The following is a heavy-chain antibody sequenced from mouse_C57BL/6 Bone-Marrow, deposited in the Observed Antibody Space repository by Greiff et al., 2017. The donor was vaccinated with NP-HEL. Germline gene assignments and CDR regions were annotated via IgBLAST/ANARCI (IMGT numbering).Heavy chain of an antibody. CDR1: GYSFTSYY. J-gene: IGHJ2*01. CDR3: ARGFIKDY. V-gene: IGHV1-66*01. CDR2: IYPGSGNT. Sequence: VKLVESGPELVKPGASVKISCKASGYSFTSYYIHWVKQRPGQGLEWIGWIYPGSGNTKYNEKFKGKATLTADTSSSTAYMQLSSLTSEDSAVYYCARGFIKDYWGQGTTLTVSS. D-gene: IGHD1-1*01.